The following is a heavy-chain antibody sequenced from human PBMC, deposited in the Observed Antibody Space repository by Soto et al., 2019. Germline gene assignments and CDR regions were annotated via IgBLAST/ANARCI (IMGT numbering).Heavy chain of an antibody. CDR2: ISGTTDRT. CDR3: EGSWT. J-gene: IGHJ1*01. V-gene: IGHV3-23*02. Sequence: EVQVLASGGGLVQPGGSLRLSCAASGFTIRNYAMSWVRQAPGKALEWVAGISGTTDRTYYRDSVEGRFTIFKDTSKNTLYLEMNSLRAEDTALYRCEGSWTWGQGTLVTVSS. CDR1: GFTIRNYA. D-gene: IGHD5-12*01.